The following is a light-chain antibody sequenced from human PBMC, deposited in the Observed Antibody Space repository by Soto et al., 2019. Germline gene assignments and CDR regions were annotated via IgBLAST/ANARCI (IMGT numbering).Light chain of an antibody. CDR1: QRIGKW. CDR3: QQGSSFPWT. CDR2: DAS. V-gene: IGKV1-12*01. Sequence: DIQMTQSPSSVSASVGDRVTITCRASQRIGKWLAWYQQKPGKAPKVLIYDASSLQTGVPSRFSGSGSGTDFTLTISSLQPEDFATYFCQQGSSFPWTFGQVTRLEIK. J-gene: IGKJ1*01.